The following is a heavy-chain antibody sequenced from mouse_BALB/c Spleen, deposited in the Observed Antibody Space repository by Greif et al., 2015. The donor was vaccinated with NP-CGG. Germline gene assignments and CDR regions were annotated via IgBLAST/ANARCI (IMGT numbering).Heavy chain of an antibody. Sequence: VQLQQSGTELVKPGASVKLSCTASGFNIKEKYMHWVKERPEQGLEWIGRIVPANGNTKYDPNFQGKATMTADTSSNTAYLQLSSLTSEDTAVYYCASYVYGYYFDYWGRGTTLTVSS. CDR2: IVPANGNT. D-gene: IGHD2-2*01. CDR1: GFNIKEKY. CDR3: ASYVYGYYFDY. V-gene: IGHV14-3*02. J-gene: IGHJ2*01.